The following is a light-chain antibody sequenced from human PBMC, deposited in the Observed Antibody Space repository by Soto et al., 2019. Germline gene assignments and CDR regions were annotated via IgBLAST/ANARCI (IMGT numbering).Light chain of an antibody. V-gene: IGKV3-20*01. Sequence: EIVLTQSPGTLSLSPGEIATLSCRASQSVTSAYLAWYQQKPGQAPRLVIYGASSRATGIPDRFSGSGSGTDFTLTISRLEPEDFAVYYCQQYGSSPPITFGQGTRLEIK. J-gene: IGKJ5*01. CDR3: QQYGSSPPIT. CDR2: GAS. CDR1: QSVTSAY.